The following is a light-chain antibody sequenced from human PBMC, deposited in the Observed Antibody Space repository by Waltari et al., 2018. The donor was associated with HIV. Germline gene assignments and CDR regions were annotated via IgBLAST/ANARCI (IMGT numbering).Light chain of an antibody. Sequence: QHLPRPAPQLLIHRNNQRPSGVPDRFSASSSGTSASLAIRGLRSEDEADYYYVAWDDSQRGVLFGGGTKVAVL. J-gene: IGLJ2*01. CDR2: RNN. V-gene: IGLV1-47*01. CDR3: VAWDDSQRGVL.